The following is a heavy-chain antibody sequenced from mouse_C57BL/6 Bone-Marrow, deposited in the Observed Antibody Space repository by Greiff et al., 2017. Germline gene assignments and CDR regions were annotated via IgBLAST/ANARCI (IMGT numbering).Heavy chain of an antibody. Sequence: QVQLQQPGAELVKPGASVKLSCKASGYTFTSYWMHWVKQRPGPGLEWIGMIHPNSGSTNYNEKFKSKATLTVDKSSSTAYLQLSSLTSEDSAVYYCARDGYYGKGGFAYWGQGTLVTVSA. J-gene: IGHJ3*01. CDR1: GYTFTSYW. CDR3: ARDGYYGKGGFAY. D-gene: IGHD2-1*01. V-gene: IGHV1-64*01. CDR2: IHPNSGST.